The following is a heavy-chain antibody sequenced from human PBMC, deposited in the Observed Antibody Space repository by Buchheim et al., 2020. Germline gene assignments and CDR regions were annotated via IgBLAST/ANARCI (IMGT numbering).Heavy chain of an antibody. Sequence: QVQLVESGGGVVQPGRSLRLSCAASGFTFSSYAMHWVRQAPGKGLEWVAVISYDGSNKYYAGSVKGRFTISRDNSKNTLYLQMNSQRAEDTAVYYCAREGDYYYYGMDVWGQGTT. J-gene: IGHJ6*02. CDR2: ISYDGSNK. D-gene: IGHD3-16*01. V-gene: IGHV3-30*04. CDR3: AREGDYYYYGMDV. CDR1: GFTFSSYA.